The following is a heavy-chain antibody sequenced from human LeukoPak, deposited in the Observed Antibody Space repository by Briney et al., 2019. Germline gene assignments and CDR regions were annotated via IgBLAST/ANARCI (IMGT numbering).Heavy chain of an antibody. Sequence: GASVKVSCKASGGTFSSYAISWVRQAPGQGLEWMGGIIPIFGTANYAQKFQGRVTNTADESTSTAYMGLSSLRSEDTAVYYCARDWVIQSNWFDPWGQGTLVTVSS. D-gene: IGHD5-18*01. V-gene: IGHV1-69*13. J-gene: IGHJ5*02. CDR3: ARDWVIQSNWFDP. CDR2: IIPIFGTA. CDR1: GGTFSSYA.